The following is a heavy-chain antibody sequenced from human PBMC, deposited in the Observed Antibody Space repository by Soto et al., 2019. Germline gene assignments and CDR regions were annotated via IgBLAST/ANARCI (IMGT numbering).Heavy chain of an antibody. Sequence: EVQLLESGGGLVQPGGSLRLSCSASGFTFNNYAMTWVRQAPGKGLEWGSAIIGGGDTTSYSDSVKGRFTFSRDGSKNRLDLHMSSLRAEDTALYYCAKGRCGSGSLTPRVDFWGQGNLVTVSS. CDR3: AKGRCGSGSLTPRVDF. J-gene: IGHJ4*02. V-gene: IGHV3-23*01. CDR1: GFTFNNYA. D-gene: IGHD3-10*01. CDR2: IIGGGDTT.